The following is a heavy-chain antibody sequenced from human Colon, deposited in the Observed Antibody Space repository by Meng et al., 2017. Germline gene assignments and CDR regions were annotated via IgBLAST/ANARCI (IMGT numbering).Heavy chain of an antibody. J-gene: IGHJ4*02. CDR3: ASSIDYGDYGSYFDY. D-gene: IGHD4-17*01. CDR1: GFTFSSYS. V-gene: IGHV3-21*01. CDR2: ISSSSSYI. Sequence: GESLKISCAASGFTFSSYSMNWVRQAPGKGLEWVSSISSSSSYIYYADSVKGRFTISRDNAKNSLYLQMNSLGAEDTAVYYCASSIDYGDYGSYFDYWGQGTLVTVSS.